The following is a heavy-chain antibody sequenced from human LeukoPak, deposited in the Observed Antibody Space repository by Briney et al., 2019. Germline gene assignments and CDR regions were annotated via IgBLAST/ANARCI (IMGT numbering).Heavy chain of an antibody. CDR2: IKNDGSVT. D-gene: IGHD6-13*01. J-gene: IGHJ4*02. CDR1: GFSFSSYW. Sequence: GGSLRLSCEPSGFSFSSYWMQWVRQALGKGRVWVSRIKNDGSVTNYADSVKGRYTISRDNAKNTLYLQMNSLRAEDTAVYYCARYNAAAGDYWGQGTLVTVSS. V-gene: IGHV3-74*01. CDR3: ARYNAAAGDY.